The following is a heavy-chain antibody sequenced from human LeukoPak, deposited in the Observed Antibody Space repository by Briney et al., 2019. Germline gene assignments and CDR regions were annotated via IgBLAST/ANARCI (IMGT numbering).Heavy chain of an antibody. CDR3: ARDGGSGIRYVNYIYYRMSV. Sequence: PGGSLTLSCAASGFTVSDNHMSWVRQPPGKGREWVSFIYTGTNTYYADSVKGRFTISRDNSKNTLDLQMDGLRVEDTAVYFCARDGGSGIRYVNYIYYRMSVWGQGTTVTVSS. CDR2: IYTGTNT. CDR1: GFTVSDNH. V-gene: IGHV3-53*01. D-gene: IGHD3-16*01. J-gene: IGHJ6*02.